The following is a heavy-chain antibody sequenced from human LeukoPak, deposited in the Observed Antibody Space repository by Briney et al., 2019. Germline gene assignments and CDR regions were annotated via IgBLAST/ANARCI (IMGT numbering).Heavy chain of an antibody. CDR1: GFTLSSYW. D-gene: IGHD3-3*01. CDR2: INSDGSST. Sequence: QAGGSLRLSCAASGFTLSSYWMHWVRQAPGKGLVWVSRINSDGSSTSYADSVKGRFTISRDNAKNTLYLQMNSLRAEDTAVYYCARVEGYDFWSGYYSLYNWFDPWGQGTLVTVSS. CDR3: ARVEGYDFWSGYYSLYNWFDP. J-gene: IGHJ5*02. V-gene: IGHV3-74*01.